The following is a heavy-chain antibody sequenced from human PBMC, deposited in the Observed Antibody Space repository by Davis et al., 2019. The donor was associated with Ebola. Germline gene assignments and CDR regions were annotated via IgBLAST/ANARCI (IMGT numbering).Heavy chain of an antibody. CDR1: GYTFSNYG. V-gene: IGHV1-18*01. D-gene: IGHD1-26*01. J-gene: IGHJ4*02. CDR3: ARGSPGSLFDY. Sequence: ASVKVSCKASGYTFSNYGISWVRQAPGQGLEWMGWISANNENTLYAHEYQGRVTVTKDTSTTTAYMELRSLRSDDTAVYYCARGSPGSLFDYWGQGTLVTVSS. CDR2: ISANNENT.